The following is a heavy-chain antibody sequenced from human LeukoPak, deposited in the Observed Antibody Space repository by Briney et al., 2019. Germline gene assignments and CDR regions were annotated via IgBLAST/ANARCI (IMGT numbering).Heavy chain of an antibody. CDR1: GGSFSGYY. CDR2: INHSGST. D-gene: IGHD1-26*01. J-gene: IGHJ5*02. V-gene: IGHV4-34*01. CDR3: ARGWEGNRKNNWFDP. Sequence: SETLSLTCAVYGGSFSGYYWSWIRQPPGKGLEWIGEINHSGSTNYNPSLKSRVTISVDTSKNQFSLKLSSVTAADTAVYYCARGWEGNRKNNWFDPWGQGTLVTVSS.